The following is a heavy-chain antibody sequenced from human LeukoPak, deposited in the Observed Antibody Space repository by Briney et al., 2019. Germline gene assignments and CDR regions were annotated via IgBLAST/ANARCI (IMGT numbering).Heavy chain of an antibody. V-gene: IGHV3-64D*09. CDR2: ISSNGGST. J-gene: IGHJ5*02. Sequence: GGPLRLSCSASGFTFSSYDMHWVRQAPGKGLEYVSAISSNGGSTYYADSVKGRFTISRDNSKNTLYLQMSSLRAEDTAVYYCVKDRSLRGYSYGYWFDPWGQGTLVTVSS. CDR1: GFTFSSYD. CDR3: VKDRSLRGYSYGYWFDP. D-gene: IGHD5-18*01.